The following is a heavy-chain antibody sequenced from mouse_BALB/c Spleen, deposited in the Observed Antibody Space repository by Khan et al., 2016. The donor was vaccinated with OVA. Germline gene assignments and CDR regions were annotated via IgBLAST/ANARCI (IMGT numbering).Heavy chain of an antibody. J-gene: IGHJ3*01. Sequence: QVQLQQPGAELVRPGASVKLSCKASGYTFTTYWMNWMKQRPGQGLEWIGMIDPSDSNTHYNQMFKVKATVTVDKSSTTAYMQLSSLTSEDSAVYYCALIYYDYGGFAYWGQGTLVTVSA. CDR3: ALIYYDYGGFAY. V-gene: IGHV1-61*01. D-gene: IGHD2-4*01. CDR1: GYTFTTYW. CDR2: IDPSDSNT.